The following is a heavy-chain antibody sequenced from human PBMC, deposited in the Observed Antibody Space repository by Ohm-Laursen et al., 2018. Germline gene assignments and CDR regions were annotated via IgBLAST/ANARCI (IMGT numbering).Heavy chain of an antibody. J-gene: IGHJ3*02. CDR2: ISGSGGST. V-gene: IGHV3-23*01. CDR1: GFAFSSYA. D-gene: IGHD5-12*01. CDR3: AKGSYDWDKDAFDI. Sequence: GSLRLSCAASGFAFSSYAMSWVRQAPGKGLEWLAGISGSGGSTYYADSVKGRFTISRDNSKNTLYLQMNSLRAEDTAVYYCAKGSYDWDKDAFDIWGQGTMVTVSS.